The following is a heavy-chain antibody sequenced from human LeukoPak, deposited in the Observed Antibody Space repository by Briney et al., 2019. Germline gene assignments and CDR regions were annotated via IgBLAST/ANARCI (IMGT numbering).Heavy chain of an antibody. Sequence: PGGSLRLSCAASGFSVSSNYMSWVRQAPEKGLGWVSILYSGGRPYYAESVKGRFTISRDNSKNTLFLQMNNLGAEDTAMYYCARVVLGVVGTSYDAFDIWGQGTMVTVSS. V-gene: IGHV3-66*01. CDR2: LYSGGRP. J-gene: IGHJ3*02. CDR1: GFSVSSNY. D-gene: IGHD1-26*01. CDR3: ARVVLGVVGTSYDAFDI.